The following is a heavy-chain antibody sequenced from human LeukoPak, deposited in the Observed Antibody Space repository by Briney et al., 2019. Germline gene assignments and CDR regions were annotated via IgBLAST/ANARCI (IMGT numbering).Heavy chain of an antibody. V-gene: IGHV4-39*01. CDR2: INYSGST. J-gene: IGHJ4*02. Sequence: PSETLSLTCIVSGGSISSSVYYWAWIRQPPGKGLEWIGNINYSGSTYYNPSLKSRVTISVDTSKNQFSLKLSSVNAADTAVYYCARRRGGSSWTDYWGQGTLVIVSS. CDR1: GGSISSSVYY. CDR3: ARRRGGSSWTDY. D-gene: IGHD6-13*01.